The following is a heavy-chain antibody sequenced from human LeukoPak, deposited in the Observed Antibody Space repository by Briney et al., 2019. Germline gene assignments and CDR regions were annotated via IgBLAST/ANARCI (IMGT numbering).Heavy chain of an antibody. CDR3: GRGGYYYDSSGYYDDDY. CDR1: GLPFSSYS. Sequence: GGSLRLFCAASGLPFSSYSMHWVRQAPGRGLEGVSSICRSSSYIYYADSVKGRFTISRENATNSLYLQMNSLSAEDTAVYYCGRGGYYYDSSGYYDDDYWGQGTLVTVSS. J-gene: IGHJ4*02. D-gene: IGHD3-22*01. CDR2: ICRSSSYI. V-gene: IGHV3-21*01.